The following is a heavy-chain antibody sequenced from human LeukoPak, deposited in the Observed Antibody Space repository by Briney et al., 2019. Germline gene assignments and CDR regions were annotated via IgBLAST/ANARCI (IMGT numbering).Heavy chain of an antibody. J-gene: IGHJ4*02. CDR1: GFTFSSYA. D-gene: IGHD6-13*01. V-gene: IGHV3-23*01. CDR3: ASIIAAARDY. Sequence: GGSLRLSCAASGFTFSSYAMSWVRQAPGKGLEWVSAISGSGGSTYYADSVKGRFTISRDNAKNSLYLQMNSLRAEDTAVYYCASIIAAARDYWGQGTLVTVSS. CDR2: ISGSGGST.